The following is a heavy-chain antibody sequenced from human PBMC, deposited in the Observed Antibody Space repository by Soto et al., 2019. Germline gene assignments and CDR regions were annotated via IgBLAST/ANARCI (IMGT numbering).Heavy chain of an antibody. Sequence: EVQLVESGGGLVPPGGSLRLSCAASGFNFARSWMSWVRQAPGKGPEWVANIKTDGSDKFYVDSVRGRFTVSRDNAKNSLYLHMDSLRAEDTGVYYCARDPTVGDYSTWGQGTLVTVSS. V-gene: IGHV3-7*01. CDR2: IKTDGSDK. CDR1: GFNFARSW. CDR3: ARDPTVGDYST. D-gene: IGHD4-4*01. J-gene: IGHJ5*02.